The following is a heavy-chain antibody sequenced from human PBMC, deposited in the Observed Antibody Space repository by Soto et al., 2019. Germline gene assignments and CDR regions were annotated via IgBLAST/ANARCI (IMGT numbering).Heavy chain of an antibody. J-gene: IGHJ4*02. CDR3: AAVAPPRYCTNGVCYFDY. V-gene: IGHV1-58*02. Sequence: SVKVSCKASGFTFTSSAMQWVRQARGQRLEWIGWIVVGSGNTNYAQKFQERVTITRDMSTSTAYMELSSLRSEDTAVYYCAAVAPPRYCTNGVCYFDYWGQGTLVTVSS. CDR1: GFTFTSSA. CDR2: IVVGSGNT. D-gene: IGHD2-8*01.